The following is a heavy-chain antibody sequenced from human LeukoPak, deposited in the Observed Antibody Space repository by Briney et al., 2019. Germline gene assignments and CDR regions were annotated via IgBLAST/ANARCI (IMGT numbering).Heavy chain of an antibody. V-gene: IGHV3-23*01. Sequence: PGGSLRLSCTASRFSFSSYAMSWVRQAPGKGLEWVSAISGSGGSTYYADSVKGRFTISRDNSKNTLYLQMNSLRAEDTAVYYCAKDYWNYYDSSGYYPQPGVCDYWGQGTLVTVSS. CDR1: RFSFSSYA. J-gene: IGHJ4*02. D-gene: IGHD3-22*01. CDR2: ISGSGGST. CDR3: AKDYWNYYDSSGYYPQPGVCDY.